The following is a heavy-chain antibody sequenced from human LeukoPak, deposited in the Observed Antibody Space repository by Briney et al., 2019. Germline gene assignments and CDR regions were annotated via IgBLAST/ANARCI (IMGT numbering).Heavy chain of an antibody. CDR2: ISGSGGST. V-gene: IGHV3-23*01. J-gene: IGHJ4*02. CDR3: ASSIVVVPRFDY. Sequence: PGGSLRLSCAASGFTFSSYAMSWVRQAPGKGLEWVSAISGSGGSTYYADSVKGRFTISRDNAKNSLYLQMNSLRAEDTAVYYCASSIVVVPRFDYWGQGTLVTVSS. D-gene: IGHD2-21*01. CDR1: GFTFSSYA.